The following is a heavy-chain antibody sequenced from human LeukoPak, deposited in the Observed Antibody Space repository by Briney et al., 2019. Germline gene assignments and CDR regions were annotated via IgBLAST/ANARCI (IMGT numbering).Heavy chain of an antibody. CDR2: VHYSGTT. Sequence: SETLSLTCTVSDGSITNYDWSWVRQPPGKGLEFIGHVHYSGTTNYNPSLRSRVTISIDTSKKHFFLKLKSVTAADTAVYYCATGYGDFRVEGRYFYSWGXXXLXTVS. J-gene: IGHJ4*01. V-gene: IGHV4-59*01. CDR1: DGSITNYD. CDR3: ATGYGDFRVEGRYFYS. D-gene: IGHD4-17*01.